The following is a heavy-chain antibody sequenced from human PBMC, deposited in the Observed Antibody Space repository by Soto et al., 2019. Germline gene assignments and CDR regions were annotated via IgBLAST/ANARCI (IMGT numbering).Heavy chain of an antibody. CDR1: GFTFSSYS. D-gene: IGHD6-19*01. J-gene: IGHJ4*02. CDR2: ISSSSGTK. CDR3: AALPVAGRDVDY. V-gene: IGHV3-48*01. Sequence: GGSLRLSCVGSGFTFSSYSMNWVRQAPGKGLEWVSYISSSSGTKYYADSVEGRFTISRDNAKNSLHLQMNNLGAEDTAIYYCAALPVAGRDVDYWGQGTLVTVSS.